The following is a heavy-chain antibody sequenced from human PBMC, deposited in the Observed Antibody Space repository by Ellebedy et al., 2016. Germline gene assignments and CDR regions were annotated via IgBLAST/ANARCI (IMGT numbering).Heavy chain of an antibody. J-gene: IGHJ4*02. V-gene: IGHV4-39*02. Sequence: SETLSLTXTVSGASISSSIYYWAWIRQPPGKDLEWIGTTYYTRATSYNPSLRSRVTLDVDTSKNHFSLTLNSATAADTAVYYCARLPRTMANAVYFFDSWGQGTLVTVSS. CDR3: ARLPRTMANAVYFFDS. CDR2: TYYTRAT. CDR1: GASISSSIYY. D-gene: IGHD1-1*01.